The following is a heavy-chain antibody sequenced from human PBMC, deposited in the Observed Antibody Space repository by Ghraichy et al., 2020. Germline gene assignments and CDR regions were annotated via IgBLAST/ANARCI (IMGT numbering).Heavy chain of an antibody. CDR3: ARVGERTRGSIDP. D-gene: IGHD1-1*01. CDR1: GGSISSSSYY. V-gene: IGHV4-39*07. J-gene: IGHJ5*02. CDR2: IYYSGST. Sequence: SETLSLTCTVSGGSISSSSYYWGWIRQPPGKGLEWIGSIYYSGSTYYNPSLKSRVTISVDTSKNQFSLKLSSATAADTAVYYCARVGERTRGSIDPWGQGTLVTVSS.